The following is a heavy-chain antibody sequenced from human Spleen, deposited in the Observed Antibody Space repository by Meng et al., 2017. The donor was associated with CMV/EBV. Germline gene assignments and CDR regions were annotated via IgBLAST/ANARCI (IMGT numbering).Heavy chain of an antibody. V-gene: IGHV1-2*02. Sequence: CQASGSTFTTYEIIWVRQATGQGLEWMGWMSPNSGGTKYAQKFQGRVTMTRDTSISTAYMELSRLRYDDTAVYYCARAVVPAATFDPWGQGTLVTVSS. CDR1: GSTFTTYE. D-gene: IGHD2-2*01. CDR3: ARAVVPAATFDP. J-gene: IGHJ5*02. CDR2: MSPNSGGT.